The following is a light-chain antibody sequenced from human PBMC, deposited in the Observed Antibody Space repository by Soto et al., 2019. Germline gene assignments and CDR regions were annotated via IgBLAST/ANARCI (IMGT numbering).Light chain of an antibody. J-gene: IGLJ2*01. CDR3: CSYAGSSTHVV. CDR2: EGS. Sequence: SALTQPASVSGSPGQSITISCTGTSSDVGSYNLVSWYQQHPGKAPKLMIYEGSKRPSGVSNRFSGSKSGNTASLTISGLQAEDEADYSCCSYAGSSTHVVFGGGTKLTVL. V-gene: IGLV2-23*01. CDR1: SSDVGSYNL.